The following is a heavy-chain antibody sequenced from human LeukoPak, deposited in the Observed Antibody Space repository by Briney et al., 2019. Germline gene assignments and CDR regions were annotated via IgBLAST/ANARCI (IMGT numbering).Heavy chain of an antibody. D-gene: IGHD6-13*01. Sequence: GGSLRLSCAASGFTFSSYAISWVRQAPGKGLEWVSAISGSGGSTYYADSVKGRFTISRDNSKNTLYLQMNSLRAEDTAVYYCAKADSSSWYDNWFDPWGQGTLVTVSS. CDR3: AKADSSSWYDNWFDP. CDR1: GFTFSSYA. V-gene: IGHV3-23*01. J-gene: IGHJ5*02. CDR2: ISGSGGST.